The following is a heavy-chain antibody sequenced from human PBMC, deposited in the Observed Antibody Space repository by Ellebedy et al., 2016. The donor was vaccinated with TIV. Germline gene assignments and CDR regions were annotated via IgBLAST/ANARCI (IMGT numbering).Heavy chain of an antibody. Sequence: SETLSLTCTVSYDSISSYYWSWIRQPPGKGLEWIGYIYYSGSTNYNPSLKSRVTISLDTSKNQLSLKLSSVTAADTAVYYCARRVVVVAATNWFDPWGQGTLVTVSS. D-gene: IGHD2-15*01. J-gene: IGHJ5*02. CDR3: ARRVVVVAATNWFDP. CDR2: IYYSGST. CDR1: YDSISSYY. V-gene: IGHV4-59*01.